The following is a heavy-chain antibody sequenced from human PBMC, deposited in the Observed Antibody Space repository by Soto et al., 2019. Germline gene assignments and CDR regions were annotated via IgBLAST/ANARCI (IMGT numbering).Heavy chain of an antibody. Sequence: SETLSLTCTVSGGSISSSSYYWGWIRQPPGKGLEWIGSIYYSGSTYYNPSLKSRVTISVDTSKNQFSLKLSSVTAADTAVYYCARRYRTYYYYGMDVWGQGTTVTASS. J-gene: IGHJ6*02. V-gene: IGHV4-39*01. CDR1: GGSISSSSYY. D-gene: IGHD2-15*01. CDR2: IYYSGST. CDR3: ARRYRTYYYYGMDV.